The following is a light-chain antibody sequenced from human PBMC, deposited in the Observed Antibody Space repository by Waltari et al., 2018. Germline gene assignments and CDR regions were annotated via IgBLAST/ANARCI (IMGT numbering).Light chain of an antibody. Sequence: DIQMTKSPSSLSASVGDRVTITCRASQDISNSLAWYQQKPGTVPNLLIFAASTLQSGVSSRFSGSGSGTDFTLTISTLQPEDVATYYCQKYNSAPWTFGQGTKVEVK. CDR3: QKYNSAPWT. J-gene: IGKJ1*01. V-gene: IGKV1-27*01. CDR1: QDISNS. CDR2: AAS.